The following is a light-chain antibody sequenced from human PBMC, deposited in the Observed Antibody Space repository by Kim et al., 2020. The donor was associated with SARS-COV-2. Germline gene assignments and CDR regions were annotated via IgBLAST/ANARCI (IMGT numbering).Light chain of an antibody. CDR2: KNN. CDR3: SAWDGSLSGWV. CDR1: SHDDGTQE. V-gene: IGLV10-54*01. J-gene: IGLJ3*02. Sequence: QKGTHTHTGNSHDDGTQEAAWLQDQQRHPPKPLSYKNNNRPSGISERLSASRSGNTASLTITGLQPEDEADDYCSAWDGSLSGWVFGGGTQLTVL.